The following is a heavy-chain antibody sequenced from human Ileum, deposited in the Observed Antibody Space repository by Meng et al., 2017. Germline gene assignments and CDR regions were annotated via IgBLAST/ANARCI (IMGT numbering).Heavy chain of an antibody. CDR3: ARGYDTSGFDRAFDI. J-gene: IGHJ3*02. CDR2: VFASGGA. Sequence: SETLSLTCTVSGGSISSGGYYWRWIRQPAGKGLEWIGRVFASGGAEYNPSLRSRVTISVDTSKNQFFLNLGSGTAADTAVFYCARGYDTSGFDRAFDIWGQGTMVTVSS. V-gene: IGHV4-61*02. CDR1: GGSISSGGYY. D-gene: IGHD3-22*01.